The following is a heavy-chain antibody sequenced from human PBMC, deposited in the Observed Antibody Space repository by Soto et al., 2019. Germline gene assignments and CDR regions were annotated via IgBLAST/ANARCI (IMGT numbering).Heavy chain of an antibody. V-gene: IGHV3-33*01. J-gene: IGHJ3*02. CDR2: IWYDGSNK. D-gene: IGHD2-15*01. CDR3: ARVWVVVAANDAFDI. CDR1: GFTFSSYG. Sequence: PGGSLRLSCAASGFTFSSYGMHWVRQAPGKGLEWVAVIWYDGSNKYYADSVKGRFTISRDNSKNTLYLQMNSPRAEDTAVYYCARVWVVVAANDAFDIWGQGTMVTVSS.